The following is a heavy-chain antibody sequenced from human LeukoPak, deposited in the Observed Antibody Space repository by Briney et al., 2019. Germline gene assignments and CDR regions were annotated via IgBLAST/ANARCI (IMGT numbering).Heavy chain of an antibody. CDR2: IYPGDSDT. Sequence: GESLKISCKGSGYSFTSYWIDWVRQMPGKGLEWMGIIYPGDSDTRYSPSFQGQVTISADKSISTAYLQWSSLKASDTAMYYCARQGLFSRDACWFDPWGQGTLVTVSS. CDR3: ARQGLFSRDACWFDP. V-gene: IGHV5-51*01. CDR1: GYSFTSYW. J-gene: IGHJ5*02.